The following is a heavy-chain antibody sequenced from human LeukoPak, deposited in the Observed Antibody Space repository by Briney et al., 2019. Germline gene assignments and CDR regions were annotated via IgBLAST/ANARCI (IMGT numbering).Heavy chain of an antibody. D-gene: IGHD3-10*01. CDR1: GFTFSSYS. V-gene: IGHV3-48*04. Sequence: GGSLRLSCAASGFTFSSYSMNWVRQAPGKGLEWVSYISSSSSTIYYADSVKGRFTISRDNAKNSLYLQMNSLRAEDTAVYYCARDRHYMVRGVIDYWGQGTLVTVSS. J-gene: IGHJ4*02. CDR2: ISSSSSTI. CDR3: ARDRHYMVRGVIDY.